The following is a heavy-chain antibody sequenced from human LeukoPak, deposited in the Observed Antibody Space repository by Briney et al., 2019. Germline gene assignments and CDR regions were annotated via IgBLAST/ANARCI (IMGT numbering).Heavy chain of an antibody. J-gene: IGHJ6*03. Sequence: ASVKVSCKASGYIFIDYAINWVRQAPGQGLEWMGWINTDTGNPTYAHGFTGRFVFSFDTSVSTAYLQISNLEPEDTAVYYCARGRRYCDSTSCPYFYYMDVWGTGTTVTVSS. CDR2: INTDTGNP. V-gene: IGHV7-4-1*02. D-gene: IGHD2-2*01. CDR1: GYIFIDYA. CDR3: ARGRRYCDSTSCPYFYYMDV.